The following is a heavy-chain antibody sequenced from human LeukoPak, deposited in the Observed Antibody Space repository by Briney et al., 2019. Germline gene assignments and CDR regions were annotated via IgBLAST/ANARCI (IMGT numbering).Heavy chain of an antibody. CDR1: GYTFTSYG. V-gene: IGHV1-3*01. Sequence: ASVKVSCKASGYTFTSYGMHWVRQAPGQRLEWMGWINAGNGNTKYSQKFQGRVTITRDTSASTAYMGLSSLRSEDTVVYYCARVQDDSSGYYSFDFWGQGTLVTVSS. J-gene: IGHJ4*02. CDR3: ARVQDDSSGYYSFDF. CDR2: INAGNGNT. D-gene: IGHD3-22*01.